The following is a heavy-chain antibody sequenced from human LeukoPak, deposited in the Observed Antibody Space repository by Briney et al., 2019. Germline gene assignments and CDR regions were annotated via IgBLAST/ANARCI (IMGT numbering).Heavy chain of an antibody. J-gene: IGHJ5*02. CDR1: GYTFTDYY. D-gene: IGHD3-16*01. Sequence: GASVKVSCKASGYTFTDYYIHWVRQAPGQGLEWVGWINPNSGATSYAQKFHGRVTMASDTSIRTAYMDLNRVGPDDTAVYYCAKTARRGGQNWLDPWGQGTLVTVSS. V-gene: IGHV1-2*02. CDR3: AKTARRGGQNWLDP. CDR2: INPNSGAT.